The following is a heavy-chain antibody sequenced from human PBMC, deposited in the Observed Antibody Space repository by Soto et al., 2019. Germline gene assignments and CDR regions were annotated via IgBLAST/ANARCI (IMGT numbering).Heavy chain of an antibody. CDR3: ARDVDYGGNLFDY. CDR2: IYYSGST. CDR1: GGSISSGDYY. Sequence: TLSLTCTVSGGSISSGDYYWSWIRQPPGKGLEWIGYIYYSGSTYYNPSLKSRVTISVDTSKNQFSLKLSSVTAADTAVYYCARDVDYGGNLFDYWGQGTLVTVSS. J-gene: IGHJ4*02. D-gene: IGHD4-17*01. V-gene: IGHV4-30-4*01.